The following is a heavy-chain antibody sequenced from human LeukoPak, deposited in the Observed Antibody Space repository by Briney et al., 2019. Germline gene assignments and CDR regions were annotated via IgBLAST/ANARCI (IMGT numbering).Heavy chain of an antibody. D-gene: IGHD6-19*01. CDR2: IIPIFGTA. CDR1: GGTFSSYA. V-gene: IGHV1-69*06. CDR3: ARFSGWAPPPNRDWFDP. Sequence: ASVKVSCKASGGTFSSYAISWVRQAPGQGLEWMGGIIPIFGTANYAQKFQGRVTITADKSTSTAYMELSSLRSEDTAVYYCARFSGWAPPPNRDWFDPWGQGTLVTVSS. J-gene: IGHJ5*02.